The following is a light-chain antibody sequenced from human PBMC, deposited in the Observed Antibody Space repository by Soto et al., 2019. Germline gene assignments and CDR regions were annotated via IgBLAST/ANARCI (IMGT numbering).Light chain of an antibody. Sequence: DIQMTQSPSTLSASVGDIVTITCRASQSISSWLAWYQQKPGKAPKLLIYDASSLESGVPSRFSGSGSGTEFTLTISSLQPDDFATYYCQQYNSFPWTFGQGTKVEI. J-gene: IGKJ1*01. V-gene: IGKV1-5*01. CDR1: QSISSW. CDR3: QQYNSFPWT. CDR2: DAS.